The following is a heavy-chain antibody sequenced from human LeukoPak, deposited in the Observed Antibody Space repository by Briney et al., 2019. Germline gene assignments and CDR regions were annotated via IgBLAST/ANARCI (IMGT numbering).Heavy chain of an antibody. D-gene: IGHD6-13*01. CDR2: ISSSSSYI. CDR3: ARVPSTGQQLATPADY. J-gene: IGHJ4*02. V-gene: IGHV3-21*01. CDR1: GFTVSSNY. Sequence: GGSPRLSCAASGFTVSSNYMNWVRQAPGKGLEWVSSISSSSSYIYYADSVKGRFTISRDNAKNSLYLQMNSLRAEDTAVYYRARVPSTGQQLATPADYWGQGTLVTVSS.